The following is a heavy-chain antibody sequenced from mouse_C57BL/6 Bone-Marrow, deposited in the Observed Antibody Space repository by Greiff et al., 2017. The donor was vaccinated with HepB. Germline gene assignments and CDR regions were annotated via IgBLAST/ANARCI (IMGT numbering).Heavy chain of an antibody. CDR1: GFTFSSYA. CDR2: ISDGGSYT. CDR3: ARVVLTTVVATRYYAMDY. J-gene: IGHJ4*01. D-gene: IGHD1-1*01. Sequence: EVHLVESGGGLVKPGGSLKLSCAASGFTFSSYAMSWVRQTPEKRLEWVATISDGGSYTYYPDNVKGRFTISRDNAKNNLYLQMSHLKSEDTAMYYCARVVLTTVVATRYYAMDYWGQGTSVTVSS. V-gene: IGHV5-4*01.